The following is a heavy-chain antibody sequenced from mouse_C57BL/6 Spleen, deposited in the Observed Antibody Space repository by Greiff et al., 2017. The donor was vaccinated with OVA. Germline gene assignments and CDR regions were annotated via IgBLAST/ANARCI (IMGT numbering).Heavy chain of an antibody. D-gene: IGHD2-5*01. J-gene: IGHJ2*01. CDR2: IYPRDGST. V-gene: IGHV1-85*01. CDR1: GYTFTSYD. CDR3: ARYRLAYYSNYGQYFDY. Sequence: QVQLQQSGPELVKPGASVKLSCKASGYTFTSYDINWVKQRPGQGLEWIGWIYPRDGSTKYNEKFKGKATLTVDTSSSTAYMELHSLTSEDSAVYFCARYRLAYYSNYGQYFDYWGQGTTLTVSS.